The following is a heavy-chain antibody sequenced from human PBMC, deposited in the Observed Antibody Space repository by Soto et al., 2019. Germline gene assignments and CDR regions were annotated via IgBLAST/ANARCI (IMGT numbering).Heavy chain of an antibody. D-gene: IGHD2-21*02. Sequence: QVQLVQSGDEVKKPGASVNVSCKASGYTFTRHGISWVRQAPGQGPEWMGWISAYNGNTNYAKKFQGRLTMTTDVPANPAYLELRSLRYDDTAVNYCARDLAWGCGCACYSETGWFDRWGQGTLVSVSS. V-gene: IGHV1-18*01. CDR1: GYTFTRHG. CDR2: ISAYNGNT. CDR3: ARDLAWGCGCACYSETGWFDR. J-gene: IGHJ5*02.